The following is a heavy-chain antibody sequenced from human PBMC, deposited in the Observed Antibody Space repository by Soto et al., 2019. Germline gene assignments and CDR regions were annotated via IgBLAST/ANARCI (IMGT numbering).Heavy chain of an antibody. CDR3: AKNEGSGALGY. CDR2: ISGCGGST. CDR1: GFTFSSYA. Sequence: GGSLRLSCAASGFTFSSYAMSWVRQAPRKRLEWVSAISGCGGSTYYADSVKGRFTISRDNSKNTLYWQTNSWSAGDTAVYYCAKNEGSGALGYWGQGALVTVSS. V-gene: IGHV3-23*01. J-gene: IGHJ4*02. D-gene: IGHD6-19*01.